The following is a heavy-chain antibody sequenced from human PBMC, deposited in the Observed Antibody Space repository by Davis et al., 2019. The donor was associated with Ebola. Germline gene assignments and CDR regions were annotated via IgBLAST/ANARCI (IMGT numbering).Heavy chain of an antibody. V-gene: IGHV3-64*04. D-gene: IGHD3-16*01. J-gene: IGHJ5*02. CDR1: GFTFSSYA. Sequence: PGGSLRLSCSASGFTFSSYAMHWVRQAPGKGLEYVSAISSNGVITYYADSVKGRFTISRDNSKNTLYLQMNSLRAEDTAVYYCARDHIDLWGWFDPWGQGTLVTVSS. CDR2: ISSNGVIT. CDR3: ARDHIDLWGWFDP.